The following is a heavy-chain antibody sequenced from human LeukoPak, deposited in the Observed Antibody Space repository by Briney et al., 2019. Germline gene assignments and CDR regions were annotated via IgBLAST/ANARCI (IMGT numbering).Heavy chain of an antibody. V-gene: IGHV3-66*01. CDR3: ARGATVAGDFDY. CDR2: LYSGGDT. J-gene: IGHJ4*02. CDR1: RLTVSSNY. D-gene: IGHD6-19*01. Sequence: GGSLRLSCAASRLTVSSNYMSWVGQAPGKGLEWVSVLYSGGDTYYADSVKGRFTISRDNSKNSLYLQMNSLRAEDTAVYYCARGATVAGDFDYWGQGTLVTVSS.